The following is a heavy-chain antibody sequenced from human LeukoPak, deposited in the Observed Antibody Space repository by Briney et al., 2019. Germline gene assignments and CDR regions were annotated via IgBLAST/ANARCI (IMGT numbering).Heavy chain of an antibody. D-gene: IGHD1-26*01. CDR3: ARYLCGSYFSGPDY. CDR2: MNPNSGNT. J-gene: IGHJ4*02. CDR1: GYTFTSYD. Sequence: GASVKVSCKASGYTFTSYDINWVRQATGQGLEWMGWMNPNSGNTGYAQKFQGRVTMTRNTSISTAYMELSSLRSEDTAVYYCARYLCGSYFSGPDYWGQGTLVTVSS. V-gene: IGHV1-8*01.